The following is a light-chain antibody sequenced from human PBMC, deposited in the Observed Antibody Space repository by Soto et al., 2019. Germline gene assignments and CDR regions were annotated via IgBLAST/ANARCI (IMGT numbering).Light chain of an antibody. CDR2: DVS. V-gene: IGLV2-11*01. CDR3: CSYAGSYTFV. CDR1: SSDVGVYNY. J-gene: IGLJ1*01. Sequence: QSALTHPRSVSWSPGHSVTISCTGTSSDVGVYNYVSWYQQYPGKAPKIMIYDVSKRPSGVPDRFSGSKSDNTASLTISGLQAEDEADYYCCSYAGSYTFVFGIGTKVTVL.